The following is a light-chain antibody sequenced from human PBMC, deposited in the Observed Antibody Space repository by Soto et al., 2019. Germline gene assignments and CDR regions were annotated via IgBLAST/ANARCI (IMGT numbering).Light chain of an antibody. J-gene: IGKJ2*01. CDR3: QQRGDWPPT. Sequence: EVVLTQSPATLSLSPGERATLSCRASQSVSSFLAWYQQKPGQAPRLLIYDASDKATGIPSRFSGSGSGTDFTLTISSLEPEDFAVYYCQQRGDWPPTFGQGTKLEIK. V-gene: IGKV3-11*01. CDR1: QSVSSF. CDR2: DAS.